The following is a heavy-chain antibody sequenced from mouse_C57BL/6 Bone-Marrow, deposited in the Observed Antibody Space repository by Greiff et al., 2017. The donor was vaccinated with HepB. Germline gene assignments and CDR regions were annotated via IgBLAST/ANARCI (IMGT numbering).Heavy chain of an antibody. Sequence: VKVVESGPELVKPGASVKISCKASGYAFSSSWMNWVKQRPGKGLEWIGRIYPGDGDTNYNGKFKGKATLTADKSSSTAYMQLSSLTSEDSAVYFCARFYGNFDYWGQGTTLTVSS. J-gene: IGHJ2*01. V-gene: IGHV1-82*01. CDR2: IYPGDGDT. D-gene: IGHD2-1*01. CDR3: ARFYGNFDY. CDR1: GYAFSSSW.